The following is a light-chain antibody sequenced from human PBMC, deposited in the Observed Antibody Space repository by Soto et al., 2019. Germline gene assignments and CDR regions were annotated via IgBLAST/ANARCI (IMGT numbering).Light chain of an antibody. V-gene: IGKV3-20*01. Sequence: EIVLTQSPGTLSLSPGERATLSCRASQGISSTPLAWYQQKPGQAPRLLIYGGSSRATGIPDRFSGSGSGTDFTLSISRLEPEDFAVYYCQQYGSSPPWMFGQGTKVEIK. CDR3: QQYGSSPPWM. J-gene: IGKJ1*01. CDR2: GGS. CDR1: QGISSTP.